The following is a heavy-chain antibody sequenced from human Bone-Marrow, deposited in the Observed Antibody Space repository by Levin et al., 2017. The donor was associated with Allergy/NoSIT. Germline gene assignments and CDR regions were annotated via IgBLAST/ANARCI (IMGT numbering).Heavy chain of an antibody. V-gene: IGHV1-69*01. J-gene: IGHJ4*02. Sequence: PGGSLRLSCKASGGTFSSHAINWVRQAPGQGLKWMGGIIPIFGTPKYAQKFQGRVTITADESTSTAYMELSSLRSEDTAMYYCATIEAYCGGDCYTVWGQGTLVTVSS. CDR1: GGTFSSHA. D-gene: IGHD2-21*02. CDR3: ATIEAYCGGDCYTV. CDR2: IIPIFGTP.